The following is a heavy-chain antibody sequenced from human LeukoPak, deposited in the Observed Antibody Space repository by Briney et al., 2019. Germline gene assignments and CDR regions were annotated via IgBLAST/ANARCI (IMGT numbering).Heavy chain of an antibody. CDR2: IYYSGST. V-gene: IGHV4-59*01. CDR1: GGSISSYY. D-gene: IGHD6-13*01. J-gene: IGHJ4*02. CDR3: ARVAAAGMGFDY. Sequence: ASETLSLTCTVSGGSISSYYWSWIRQPPGKGLEWIGYIYYSGSTNYNPSLKSRVTISVDTSKNQFSLKLSSVTAADTAVYYCARVAAAGMGFDYWGQGTLVTVSS.